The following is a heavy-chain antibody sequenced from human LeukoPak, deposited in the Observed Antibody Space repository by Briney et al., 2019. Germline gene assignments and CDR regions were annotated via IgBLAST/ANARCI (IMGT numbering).Heavy chain of an antibody. CDR3: AKVRQAETTRTNFDY. Sequence: GASLRLSCAASGFTFSSYAMCWIRQAPGKGLEWVSGISGSGCTTYYADSVRGRFTISRQNSRNTLFLKMNSLRAEHTGIYYCAKVRQAETTRTNFDYWGQGTLVTVSS. J-gene: IGHJ4*02. CDR2: ISGSGCTT. CDR1: GFTFSSYA. D-gene: IGHD1-14*01. V-gene: IGHV3-23*01.